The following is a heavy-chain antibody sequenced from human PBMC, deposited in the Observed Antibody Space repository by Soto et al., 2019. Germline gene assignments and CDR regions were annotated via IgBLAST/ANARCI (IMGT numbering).Heavy chain of an antibody. CDR1: GFTFSNFV. CDR3: AAMHYNFWSGSVDY. CDR2: ISYDGSQK. D-gene: IGHD3-3*01. V-gene: IGHV3-30-3*01. J-gene: IGHJ4*02. Sequence: QVQLVESGGGVVQPGRSLRVSCSASGFTFSNFVMHWVRQGPGKGLEWVAIISYDGSQKHYADSVKGRFIISRDNSNKTLFLNMNSLRAEDTAVYYCAAMHYNFWSGSVDYWGQVIEVTVSS.